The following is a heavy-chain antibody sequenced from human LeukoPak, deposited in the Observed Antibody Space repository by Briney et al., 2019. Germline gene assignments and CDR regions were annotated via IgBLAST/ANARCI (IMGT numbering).Heavy chain of an antibody. D-gene: IGHD2-2*01. V-gene: IGHV3-30*03. CDR2: ISYDGSNK. CDR1: GFTFSSYG. J-gene: IGHJ4*02. CDR3: ARDDGYCSSTSCPREDYFDY. Sequence: PGGSLRLSCAASGFTFSSYGMHWVRQAPGKGLEWVAVISYDGSNKYYADSVKGRFTISRDNSKNTLYLQMNSLRAEDTAVYYCARDDGYCSSTSCPREDYFDYWGQGTLVTVSS.